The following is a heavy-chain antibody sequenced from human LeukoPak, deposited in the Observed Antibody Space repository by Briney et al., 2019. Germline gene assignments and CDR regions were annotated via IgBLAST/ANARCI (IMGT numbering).Heavy chain of an antibody. Sequence: SETLSLTCAVYGGSFSGYYWSWIRQPPGKGLEWIGEINHSGSTNYNPSLKSRVTISVDTSKNQFSLKLSSVTAADTAVYYCARKFRYSYGPYYFDYWGQGTLVTVSS. J-gene: IGHJ4*02. V-gene: IGHV4-34*01. D-gene: IGHD5-18*01. CDR2: INHSGST. CDR3: ARKFRYSYGPYYFDY. CDR1: GGSFSGYY.